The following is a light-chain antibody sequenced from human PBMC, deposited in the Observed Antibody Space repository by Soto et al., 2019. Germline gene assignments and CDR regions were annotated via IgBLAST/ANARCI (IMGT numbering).Light chain of an antibody. CDR2: RNN. CDR1: SSNIGSNY. Sequence: QSVLTQPPSASGTPGQRVNISCSGSSSNIGSNYVYWYRQFPGTAPKLLIQRNNPRPSGVPARFSGSKSGTSASLAISGLRSEDEADYYCGGWDDSLSGPVFGGGTKLTVL. J-gene: IGLJ2*01. CDR3: GGWDDSLSGPV. V-gene: IGLV1-47*01.